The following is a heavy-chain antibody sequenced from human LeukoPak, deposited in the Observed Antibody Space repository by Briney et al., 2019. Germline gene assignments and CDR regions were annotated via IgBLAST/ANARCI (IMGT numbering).Heavy chain of an antibody. D-gene: IGHD3-10*01. V-gene: IGHV3-9*01. CDR2: ISWNSGSI. Sequence: GGSLRLSCVASGLNFSNYAMHWVRQAPGKGLEWVSGISWNSGSIGYADSVKGRFTISRDNAKNSLYLQMNSLRAEDTALYYCAKGQSNYYGSGSGGTFDYWGQGTLVTVSS. CDR3: AKGQSNYYGSGSGGTFDY. CDR1: GLNFSNYA. J-gene: IGHJ4*02.